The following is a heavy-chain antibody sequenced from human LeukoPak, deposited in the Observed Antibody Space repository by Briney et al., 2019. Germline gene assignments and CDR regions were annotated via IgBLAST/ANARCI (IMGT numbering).Heavy chain of an antibody. CDR1: GGSISSSSYY. CDR3: ARLSGGYSSSTYYFDY. Sequence: PSETLSLTCTVSGGSISSSSYYWGWIRHPPGKGLEWIGSIYYSGSTCYNPSLKSRFTISVDTSKNQFSLKLSSVTAADTAVYYCARLSGGYSSSTYYFDYWGQGTLVTVSS. J-gene: IGHJ4*02. D-gene: IGHD6-13*01. V-gene: IGHV4-39*01. CDR2: IYYSGST.